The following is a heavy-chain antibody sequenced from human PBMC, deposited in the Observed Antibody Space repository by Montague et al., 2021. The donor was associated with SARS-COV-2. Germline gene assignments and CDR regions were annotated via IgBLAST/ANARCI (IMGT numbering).Heavy chain of an antibody. CDR3: ARWDPQTLTLIGLRGKSASDY. D-gene: IGHD4-23*01. V-gene: IGHV4-34*01. Sequence: SDCLSLTYAVYGGSFSGYYWTWIRQSPGKGLEWIAEINHSGTTNYNFNPSLRSRVTISVDTSKSQFSLKLSSVTAADTGVYYCARWDPQTLTLIGLRGKSASDYWGQGTLVTVSS. J-gene: IGHJ4*02. CDR1: GGSFSGYY. CDR2: INHSGTT.